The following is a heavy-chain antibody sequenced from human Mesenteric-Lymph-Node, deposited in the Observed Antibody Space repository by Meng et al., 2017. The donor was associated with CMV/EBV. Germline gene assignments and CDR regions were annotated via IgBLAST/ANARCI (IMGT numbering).Heavy chain of an antibody. Sequence: GESLKISCAASGFTFSSYSMNWVRQAPGKGLEWVAFIWYDTNTIYYADSVEGRFTISRDDSKNTSYLQMNSLRGEDTAVYYCAKVRSGWSTNDAFDMWGQGTMVTVSS. D-gene: IGHD6-13*01. CDR3: AKVRSGWSTNDAFDM. CDR2: IWYDTNTI. V-gene: IGHV3-30*02. CDR1: GFTFSSYS. J-gene: IGHJ3*02.